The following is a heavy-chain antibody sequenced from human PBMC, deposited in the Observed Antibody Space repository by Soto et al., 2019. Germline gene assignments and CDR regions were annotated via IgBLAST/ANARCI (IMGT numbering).Heavy chain of an antibody. V-gene: IGHV4-39*01. D-gene: IGHD5-18*01. CDR2: IYYSGST. Sequence: PSETLSLNCTVSCCPIRCFIFYWDSIRQPPGKGLEWIGRIYYSGSTYYNPSLKSRVTITVDTSKNLFSLYLSSVTAADTAFYYCAIHGYRYCYKDDWGQGTLVTVSS. J-gene: IGHJ4*02. CDR1: CCPIRCFIFY. CDR3: AIHGYRYCYKDD.